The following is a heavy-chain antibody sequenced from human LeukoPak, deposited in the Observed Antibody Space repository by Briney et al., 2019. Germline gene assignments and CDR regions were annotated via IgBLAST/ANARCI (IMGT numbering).Heavy chain of an antibody. V-gene: IGHV3-23*01. CDR3: TTDRGIPSLPLFDF. D-gene: IGHD6-13*01. CDR1: GFTFSSHA. Sequence: GGSLRLSCAASGFTFSSHAMNWVRQAPGKGLEWVSGISNSGGNTYYADSVKGRFTISRDNSKNTLYLQMNSLKTEDTAVYYCTTDRGIPSLPLFDFWGQGTLVTVSS. CDR2: ISNSGGNT. J-gene: IGHJ4*02.